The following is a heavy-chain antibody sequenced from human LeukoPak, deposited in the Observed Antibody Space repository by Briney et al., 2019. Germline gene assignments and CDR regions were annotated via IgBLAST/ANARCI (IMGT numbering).Heavy chain of an antibody. V-gene: IGHV3-53*01. CDR2: IYSGGST. D-gene: IGHD3-22*01. CDR1: GFTVSSSY. CDR3: ARGRLYYYDSSGYRSPYYFDY. J-gene: IGHJ4*02. Sequence: GGSLRLSCAASGFTVSSSYMSWVRQAPGKGLEWVSVIYSGGSTYYADSVKGRFTISRDNSKNTLYLQMNSLRAEDTAVYYCARGRLYYYDSSGYRSPYYFDYWGQGALVTVSS.